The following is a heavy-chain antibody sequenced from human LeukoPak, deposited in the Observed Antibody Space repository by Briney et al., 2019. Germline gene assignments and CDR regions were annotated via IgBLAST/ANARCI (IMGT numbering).Heavy chain of an antibody. V-gene: IGHV3-11*01. CDR3: ARCLMVRGTGELFDY. J-gene: IGHJ4*02. Sequence: GGSLRLSCAASGFTFSDYYMSWLRQAPGKGLEWVSYISSSGSTIYYADSVKGRFTISRDNTKKSLYLQMNSLRAEDTAVYYCARCLMVRGTGELFDYWGQGTLVTVSS. CDR1: GFTFSDYY. D-gene: IGHD3-10*01. CDR2: ISSSGSTI.